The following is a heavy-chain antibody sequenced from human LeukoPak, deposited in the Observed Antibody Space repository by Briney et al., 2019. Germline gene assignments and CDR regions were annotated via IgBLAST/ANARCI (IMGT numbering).Heavy chain of an antibody. V-gene: IGHV1-2*04. CDR3: AREIGSYGAKHYDY. D-gene: IGHD5-18*01. Sequence: ASVKVSCKASGYTFTGYYMHWVRQAPGQGLEWMGWINPNSGGTNYAQKFQGWVTMTRDTSICTAYMELSRLRSDDTAVYYCAREIGSYGAKHYDYWGQGTLVTVSS. CDR1: GYTFTGYY. J-gene: IGHJ4*02. CDR2: INPNSGGT.